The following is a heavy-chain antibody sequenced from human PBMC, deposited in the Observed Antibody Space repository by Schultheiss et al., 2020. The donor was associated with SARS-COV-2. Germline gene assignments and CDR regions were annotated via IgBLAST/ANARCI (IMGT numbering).Heavy chain of an antibody. CDR1: GFTVSSNY. D-gene: IGHD2-2*01. CDR3: ARDRNRYCSSTSCRYYYGMDV. Sequence: GESLKISCAASGFTVSSNYMSWVRQAPGKGLEWVSVIYSGGSTYYADSVKGRFTISRDNSKNTLYLQMNSLRAEDTAVYYCARDRNRYCSSTSCRYYYGMDVWGQGTTVTVSS. CDR2: IYSGGST. V-gene: IGHV3-66*01. J-gene: IGHJ6*02.